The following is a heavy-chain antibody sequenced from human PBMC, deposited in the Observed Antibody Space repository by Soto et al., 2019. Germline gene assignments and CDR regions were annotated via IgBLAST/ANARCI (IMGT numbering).Heavy chain of an antibody. CDR2: IYYSGST. V-gene: IGHV4-30-4*01. J-gene: IGHJ6*02. Sequence: SETLSLTCTVSGGSISSGDYYWSWSRQPPGKGLEWIGYIYYSGSTYYNPSLKSRVTISVDTSKNQFSLKLSSVTAADTAVYYCARSGYDFYYYYGMDVWGQGTTVTVSS. CDR3: ARSGYDFYYYYGMDV. D-gene: IGHD5-12*01. CDR1: GGSISSGDYY.